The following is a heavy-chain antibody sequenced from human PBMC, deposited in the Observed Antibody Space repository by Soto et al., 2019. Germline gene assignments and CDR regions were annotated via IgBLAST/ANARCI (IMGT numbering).Heavy chain of an antibody. CDR1: GFTFSSYG. J-gene: IGHJ4*02. V-gene: IGHV3-30*18. CDR2: ISYDGSNK. Sequence: VGSLRLSCAASGFTFSSYGMHWVRQAPGKGLEWVAVISYDGSNKYYADSVKGRFTISRDNSKNTLYLQMNSLRAEDTAVYYCAKDLVGAISLGFDYWGQGTLVTVSS. CDR3: AKDLVGAISLGFDY. D-gene: IGHD1-26*01.